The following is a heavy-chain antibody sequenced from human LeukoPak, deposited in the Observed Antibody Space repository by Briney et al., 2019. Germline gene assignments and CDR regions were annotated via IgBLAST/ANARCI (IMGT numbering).Heavy chain of an antibody. CDR1: GYTFVSHG. D-gene: IGHD2-2*01. J-gene: IGHJ4*02. CDR3: ARGGRTASTDY. V-gene: IGHV1-18*01. Sequence: GASVKVSCKAAGYTFVSHGISWVRLAPGQGLEWMGWISAYNGDTKYAQKFQARVTMTTDTSTSTAYMELRSLTSDDTAVYYCARGGRTASTDYWGQGTLVTVSS. CDR2: ISAYNGDT.